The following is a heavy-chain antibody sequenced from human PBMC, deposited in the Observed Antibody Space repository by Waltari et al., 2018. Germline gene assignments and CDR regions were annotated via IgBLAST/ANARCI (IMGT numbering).Heavy chain of an antibody. D-gene: IGHD2-15*01. V-gene: IGHV3-73*01. CDR3: TTPRWPDFDH. Sequence: HWVRQASGKGLEWIGRVRTKPNKYATAYGPSLMGRFTISRDDSRNMAFLLIHTLKIEDTAVYYCTTPRWPDFDHWGPGVLVTVSS. J-gene: IGHJ4*02. CDR2: VRTKPNKYAT.